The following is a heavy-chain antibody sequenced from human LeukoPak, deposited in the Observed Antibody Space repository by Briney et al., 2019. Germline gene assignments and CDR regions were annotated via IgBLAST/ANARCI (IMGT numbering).Heavy chain of an antibody. CDR1: GFTFSSYG. J-gene: IGHJ4*02. Sequence: GGSLRLSCAASGFTFSSYGMHWVRQAPGKGLEWVAVIWYDGSNKYYADSVKGRLTISRDNSKNTLYLQMNSLRAEDTAVYYCARDKYGSGSYFDYWGQGTLVTVSS. CDR3: ARDKYGSGSYFDY. V-gene: IGHV3-33*01. D-gene: IGHD3-10*01. CDR2: IWYDGSNK.